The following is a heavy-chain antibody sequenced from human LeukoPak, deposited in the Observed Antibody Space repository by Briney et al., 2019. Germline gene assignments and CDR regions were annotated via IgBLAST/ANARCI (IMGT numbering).Heavy chain of an antibody. D-gene: IGHD6-19*01. CDR3: ASLLAVAGTGDY. Sequence: GGSLRLSCAASGFTFSSYAMSWVRQAPGKGLEWVSAISGSGGSTYYADSVKGRFTISRDNSKNTPYLQMNSLRAEDTAVYYCASLLAVAGTGDYWGQGTLVTVSS. CDR2: ISGSGGST. J-gene: IGHJ4*02. V-gene: IGHV3-23*01. CDR1: GFTFSSYA.